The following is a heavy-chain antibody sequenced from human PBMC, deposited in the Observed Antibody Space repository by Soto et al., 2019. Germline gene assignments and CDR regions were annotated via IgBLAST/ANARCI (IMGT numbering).Heavy chain of an antibody. CDR3: ERDTHSAGGWFDT. Sequence: QVQLVQSGAEVKQPGSSVKVSCKASGGTSRSFSITWVRQAPGQGLEWMGGLTPLFGIPNYPQKCRGRLTITADKSTGTAYLELSRLPSEDTAVYFCERDTHSAGGWFDTWGRGTLVTVSS. CDR1: GGTSRSFS. V-gene: IGHV1-69*17. CDR2: LTPLFGIP. D-gene: IGHD2-15*01. J-gene: IGHJ5*02.